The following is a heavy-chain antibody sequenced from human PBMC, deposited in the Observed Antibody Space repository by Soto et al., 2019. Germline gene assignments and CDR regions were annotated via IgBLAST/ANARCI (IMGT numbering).Heavy chain of an antibody. V-gene: IGHV4-61*01. CDR1: GGSVSSGSFY. CDR2: FYDSGST. D-gene: IGHD5-12*01. Sequence: SETLSLTCTVSGGSVSSGSFYWSWIRRPPGKGLEWIGYFYDSGSTNYNPSLRSRVTMSVDTSKNQFSLKLSSVTAADTAVYYCADSAPQATNYYYAMDVWGQGTTVTVSS. CDR3: ADSAPQATNYYYAMDV. J-gene: IGHJ6*02.